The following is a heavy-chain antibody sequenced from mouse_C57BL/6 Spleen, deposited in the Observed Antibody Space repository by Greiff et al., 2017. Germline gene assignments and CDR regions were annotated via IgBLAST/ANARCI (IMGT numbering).Heavy chain of an antibody. V-gene: IGHV3-6*01. Sequence: EVKLVESGPGLVKPSQSLSLTCSVTGYSITSGYYWNWIRQFPGNKLEWMGYISYDGSNNYNPSLKNRISITRDTSKNQFFLKLNSVTTEDTATYYCARWDYYGSSHAMDYWGQGTSVTVSS. CDR1: GYSITSGYY. CDR3: ARWDYYGSSHAMDY. CDR2: ISYDGSN. D-gene: IGHD1-1*01. J-gene: IGHJ4*01.